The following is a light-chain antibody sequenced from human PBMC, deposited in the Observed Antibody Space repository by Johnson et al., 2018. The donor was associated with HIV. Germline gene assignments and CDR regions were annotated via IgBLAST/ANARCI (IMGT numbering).Light chain of an antibody. V-gene: IGLV1-51*01. CDR3: GTWDSSLSVYV. CDR2: DTH. Sequence: QSVLTQPPSVSAAPGQKVNISCSGSSSNIGNNYVSWYQQLPGTAPKVLIYDTHKRPSGVADRVSGSKSGTSATLGITGLQTGDEADYYCGTWDSSLSVYVVGTGTKVTVL. CDR1: SSNIGNNY. J-gene: IGLJ1*01.